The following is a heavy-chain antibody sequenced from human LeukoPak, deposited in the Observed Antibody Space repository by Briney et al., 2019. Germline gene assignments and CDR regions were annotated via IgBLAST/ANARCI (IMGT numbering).Heavy chain of an antibody. Sequence: GGSLRLSCSASGFTFTTYGMNWVRQAPGKGLEWVSGIGGSGTRTYYADSVKGRFTISRDNSKNTLYLQMNSLRDEDTAVYYCAKDSHWILFDDWGQGTLVTVSS. D-gene: IGHD2-2*03. CDR1: GFTFTTYG. J-gene: IGHJ4*02. CDR2: IGGSGTRT. V-gene: IGHV3-23*01. CDR3: AKDSHWILFDD.